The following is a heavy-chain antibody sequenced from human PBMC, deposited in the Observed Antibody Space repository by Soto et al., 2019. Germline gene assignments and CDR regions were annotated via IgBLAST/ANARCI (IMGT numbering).Heavy chain of an antibody. V-gene: IGHV3-7*03. Sequence: GGSLRLSCAASGFTFSSYWMSWVRQAPGKGLEWVANIKQDGSEKYYVDSVKGRVTISRDNAKNSLYLQMNSLRAEDTAVYYCARVAGSSSFPNYYYYYGMDVWGQGTTVTVSS. CDR2: IKQDGSEK. J-gene: IGHJ6*02. D-gene: IGHD6-6*01. CDR3: ARVAGSSSFPNYYYYYGMDV. CDR1: GFTFSSYW.